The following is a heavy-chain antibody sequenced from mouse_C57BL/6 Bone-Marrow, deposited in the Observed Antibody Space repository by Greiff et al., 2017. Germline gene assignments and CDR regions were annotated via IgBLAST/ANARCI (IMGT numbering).Heavy chain of an antibody. V-gene: IGHV5-4*01. Sequence: EVQVVESGGGLVKPGGSLKLSCAASGFTFSSYAMSWVRQTPEKRLEWVATISDGGSYTYYPDNVKGRFTISRDNAKNTLYLQMSHLTSEDTAMYYCARDAYYYGSSLYFDYWGQGTTLTVSS. CDR3: ARDAYYYGSSLYFDY. D-gene: IGHD1-1*01. J-gene: IGHJ2*01. CDR1: GFTFSSYA. CDR2: ISDGGSYT.